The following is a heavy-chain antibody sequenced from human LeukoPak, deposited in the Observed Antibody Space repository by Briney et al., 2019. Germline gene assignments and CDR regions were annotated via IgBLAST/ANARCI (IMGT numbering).Heavy chain of an antibody. CDR1: GGSINSSSYY. Sequence: SETLSLTCTVSGGSINSSSYYWGWIRQPPGKGLEWIGSIYYSGSTYYNPSLKSRVTISVDTSKNQFSLKLSSVTAADTAVYYCARLGHCSVGRCPLDHDAFDIWGQGTMVTVSS. V-gene: IGHV4-39*07. CDR2: IYYSGST. CDR3: ARLGHCSVGRCPLDHDAFDI. D-gene: IGHD2-15*01. J-gene: IGHJ3*02.